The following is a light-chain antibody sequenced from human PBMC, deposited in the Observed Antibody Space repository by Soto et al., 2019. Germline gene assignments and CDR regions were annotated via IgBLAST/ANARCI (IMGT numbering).Light chain of an antibody. V-gene: IGKV1-5*01. CDR2: DAS. J-gene: IGKJ2*01. CDR1: QSISNW. CDR3: QQYNSYSYT. Sequence: DIQMTQSPSILSASVGDRVTITCRASQSISNWLAWYQQKPGRAPKVLIYDASSLQSGVPSRFSGSGSGTEFSLPISSLQPDDIATYYCQQYNSYSYTFGQGTNLEI.